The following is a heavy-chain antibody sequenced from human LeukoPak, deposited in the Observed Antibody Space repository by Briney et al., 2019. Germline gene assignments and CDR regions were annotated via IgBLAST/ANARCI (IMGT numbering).Heavy chain of an antibody. CDR2: ISSSGDNT. J-gene: IGHJ4*02. D-gene: IGHD2-21*01. Sequence: GGSLRLSCAASGFTYSSYAMSWVRQAPGKGLEWVSAISSSGDNTYFPDSVKGRFTISRDNSKNTLYLQTNSLRAEDTAIYYCARLTGGDCYRDFSDYWGQGTLVAVSS. CDR3: ARLTGGDCYRDFSDY. V-gene: IGHV3-23*01. CDR1: GFTYSSYA.